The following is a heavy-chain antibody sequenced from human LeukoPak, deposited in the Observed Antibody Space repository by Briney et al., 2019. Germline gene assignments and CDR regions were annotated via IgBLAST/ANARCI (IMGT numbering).Heavy chain of an antibody. Sequence: ASVKVSCKASGYTFTDYDINWVRQASGQGLEWMGWMNSNSGNTAYAQKFQGRVTITRNTSISTAYMELSSLKSEDTAVYYCAREDYYDSGSNDYWGQGTLVTVSS. V-gene: IGHV1-8*01. CDR2: MNSNSGNT. CDR1: GYTFTDYD. D-gene: IGHD3-22*01. J-gene: IGHJ4*02. CDR3: AREDYYDSGSNDY.